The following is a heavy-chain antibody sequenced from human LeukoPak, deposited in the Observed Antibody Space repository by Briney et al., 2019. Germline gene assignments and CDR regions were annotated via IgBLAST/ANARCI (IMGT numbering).Heavy chain of an antibody. CDR1: GFTFSSYE. J-gene: IGHJ3*02. D-gene: IGHD1-26*01. Sequence: PGGSLRLSCAASGFTFSSYEMNWVRQAPGKGLEWVSYIRSSGSTIYYADSVKGRFTISRDNSKNTLYLQINSLRAEDTAVYYCARDGKRTSDAFDIWGQGTMVTVSS. CDR3: ARDGKRTSDAFDI. V-gene: IGHV3-48*03. CDR2: IRSSGSTI.